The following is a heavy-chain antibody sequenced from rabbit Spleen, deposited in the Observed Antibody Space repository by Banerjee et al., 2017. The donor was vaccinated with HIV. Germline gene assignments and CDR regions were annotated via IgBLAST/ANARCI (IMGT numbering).Heavy chain of an antibody. V-gene: IGHV1S40*01. CDR3: ARDLVAVIGWNFSL. CDR2: IYAGSSGST. CDR1: GFSFSSGYD. J-gene: IGHJ3*01. Sequence: QSLEESGGGLVKPGASLTLTCKASGFSFSSGYDLCWVRQAPGKGLEWIACIYAGSSGSTYYASWAKGRFTISRTWSTTVTLQMTSLTAADTATYFCARDLVAVIGWNFSLWGQGTLVTVS. D-gene: IGHD1-1*01.